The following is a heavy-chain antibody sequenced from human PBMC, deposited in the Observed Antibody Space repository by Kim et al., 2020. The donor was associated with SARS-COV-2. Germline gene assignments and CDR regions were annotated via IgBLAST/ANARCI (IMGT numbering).Heavy chain of an antibody. Sequence: SPSFQGQVTISANKSINTADLQWSSLRASDTAMYYCARRYYDSSGFEYFDYWGQGTLVTVSS. CDR3: ARRYYDSSGFEYFDY. J-gene: IGHJ4*02. V-gene: IGHV5-51*01. D-gene: IGHD3-22*01.